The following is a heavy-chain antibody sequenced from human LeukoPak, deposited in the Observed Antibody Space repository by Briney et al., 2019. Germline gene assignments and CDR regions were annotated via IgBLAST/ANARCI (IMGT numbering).Heavy chain of an antibody. Sequence: GGSLRLSCAASGFSFGSYTMSWVRQAPGKGLEWVAGISSHSDYIYHADSMEGRCTISRDNAKNSLYLQMNSLGAEDTAVYYCARDFGARVDAXXXXXXXFDCXGXGXLVXXS. CDR1: GFSFGSYT. V-gene: IGHV3-21*01. CDR3: ARDFGARVDAXXXXXXXFDC. D-gene: IGHD5-18*01. J-gene: IGHJ4*02. CDR2: ISSHSDYI.